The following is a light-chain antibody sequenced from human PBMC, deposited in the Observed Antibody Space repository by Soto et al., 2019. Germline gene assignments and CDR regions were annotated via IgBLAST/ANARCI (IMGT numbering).Light chain of an antibody. CDR2: GAS. CDR3: QQYNSWPLT. CDR1: QSVGSS. J-gene: IGKJ4*01. V-gene: IGKV3-15*01. Sequence: EIVMTQSPATLSVSPGERATVSCRASQSVGSSLAWYQRKPGQAPRLLIYGASTRATGIPATFSGSGSGTEFTLTISSLQSEDFAVYYCQQYNSWPLTFGGGTKVEIK.